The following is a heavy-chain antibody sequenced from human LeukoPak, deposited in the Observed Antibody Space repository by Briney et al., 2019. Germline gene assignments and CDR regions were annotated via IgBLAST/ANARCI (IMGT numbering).Heavy chain of an antibody. CDR2: ISRMGVTT. CDR1: GFTLNSNA. Sequence: GGSLRLSCAVSGFTLNSNAMCWVRQAPGKGLEWVSGISRMGVTTYYADSVKGRFTISRDTSKNTLYLQMNTLKPEDTAVYYCAKEEVPNDYWGQGTLVTVSS. CDR3: AKEEVPNDY. D-gene: IGHD2-2*01. J-gene: IGHJ4*02. V-gene: IGHV3-23*01.